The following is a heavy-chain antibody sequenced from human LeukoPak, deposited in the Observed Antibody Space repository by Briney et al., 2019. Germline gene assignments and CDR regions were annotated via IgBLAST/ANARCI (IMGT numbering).Heavy chain of an antibody. CDR2: IKSDGST. Sequence: PGGSLRLSCAASGFTFSTYWMHWVPHAPGKGWVWVSRIKSDGSTNYADAVKGRFTISSGNTKNTELQQMNRLRPEDTGVHYCARAPSAIGGYYPDYSRHWGQGSLVTVSS. CDR3: ARAPSAIGGYYPDYSRH. D-gene: IGHD3-22*01. V-gene: IGHV3-74*01. J-gene: IGHJ1*01. CDR1: GFTFSTYW.